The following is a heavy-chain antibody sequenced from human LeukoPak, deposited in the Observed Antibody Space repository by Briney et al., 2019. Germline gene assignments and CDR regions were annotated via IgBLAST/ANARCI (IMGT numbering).Heavy chain of an antibody. D-gene: IGHD3-22*01. CDR1: GFTFSSYS. Sequence: GGSLRLSCAASGFTFSSYSMNWVRQAPGKGLEWVSFISSSRSYIYYADSVKGRFTISRDNSKNTLYLQMNSLRAEDTAVYYCAKSARDSSGYYPNWGQGTLVTVSS. CDR2: ISSSRSYI. J-gene: IGHJ4*02. CDR3: AKSARDSSGYYPN. V-gene: IGHV3-21*04.